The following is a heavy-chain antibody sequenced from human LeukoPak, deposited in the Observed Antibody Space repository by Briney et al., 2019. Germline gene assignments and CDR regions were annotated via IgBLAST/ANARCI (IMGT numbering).Heavy chain of an antibody. CDR1: GFTVSSNH. J-gene: IGHJ5*02. CDR3: ARDIAGVGGNGNWFDP. D-gene: IGHD1-26*01. V-gene: IGHV3-66*02. CDR2: IYSGGST. Sequence: PGGSLRLSCAASGFTVSSNHMSWVRQAPGKGLEWVSVIYSGGSTYYPDSVKGRFTISRDSSKNTLYLQMNSLRAEDTAVYYCARDIAGVGGNGNWFDPWGQGTLVTVSS.